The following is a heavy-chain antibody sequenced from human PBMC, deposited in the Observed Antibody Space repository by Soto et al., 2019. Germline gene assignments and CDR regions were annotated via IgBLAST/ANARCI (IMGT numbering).Heavy chain of an antibody. V-gene: IGHV1-3*01. Sequence: ASVKVSCKASGYTFTSYAMHWVRQAPGQRLEWMGWIDAGNGNTKYSQKFQGRVTITRDTSASTAYMELSSLRSEDTAVYYCESVGADIWFRQLYFAYWGQGTLVTVSS. J-gene: IGHJ4*02. CDR1: GYTFTSYA. CDR2: IDAGNGNT. CDR3: ESVGADIWFRQLYFAY. D-gene: IGHD3-10*01.